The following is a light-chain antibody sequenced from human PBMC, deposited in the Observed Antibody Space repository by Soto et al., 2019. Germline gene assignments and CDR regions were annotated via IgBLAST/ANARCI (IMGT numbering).Light chain of an antibody. V-gene: IGLV2-14*01. Sequence: QSVLTQPASVSGSPGQSITISCTGTSSDIGAYNYVSWYQQYPGKAPKLMIYGVTNRPSGVSNRFSGSKTRNTASLTISGLQAEDEADYYCFSHRSGDSHVFGTGTNVTVL. CDR1: SSDIGAYNY. J-gene: IGLJ1*01. CDR2: GVT. CDR3: FSHRSGDSHV.